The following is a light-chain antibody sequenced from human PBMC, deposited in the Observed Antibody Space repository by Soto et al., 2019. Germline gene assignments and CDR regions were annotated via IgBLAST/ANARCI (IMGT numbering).Light chain of an antibody. CDR2: DAS. V-gene: IGKV3-11*01. J-gene: IGKJ5*01. CDR1: QSVSSY. CDR3: QQYGSSHS. Sequence: EIVLTQSPATLSLSPGERATLSCRASQSVSSYLAWYQQKPGQAPSLLIFDASNRANDIPARFSGSGSGTDFTLTISRLEPEDIAVYYCQQYGSSHSFGQGTRLEIK.